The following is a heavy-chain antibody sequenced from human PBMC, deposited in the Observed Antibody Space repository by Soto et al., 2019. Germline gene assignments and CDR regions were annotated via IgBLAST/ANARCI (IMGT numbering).Heavy chain of an antibody. CDR3: ARSPWGSYRYSDWFDP. V-gene: IGHV1-69*13. Sequence: SVKVSCKASGGTFSSYAISWVRQAPGQGLEWMGGIIPIFGTANYAQKFQGRVTITADESTSTAYMELSSLRSEDTAVYYCARSPWGSYRYSDWFDPWGQGTLVTVSS. D-gene: IGHD3-16*02. CDR1: GGTFSSYA. CDR2: IIPIFGTA. J-gene: IGHJ5*02.